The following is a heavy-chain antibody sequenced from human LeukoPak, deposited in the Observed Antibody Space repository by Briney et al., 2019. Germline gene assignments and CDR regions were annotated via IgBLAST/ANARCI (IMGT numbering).Heavy chain of an antibody. CDR1: GFTFSSYS. CDR3: ARGDYGHYYDSSGYGRFDY. J-gene: IGHJ4*02. V-gene: IGHV3-48*01. CDR2: ISSSSSTI. D-gene: IGHD3-22*01. Sequence: PGGSLRLSCAASGFTFSSYSMNWVRQTPGKGLEWVSYISSSSSTIYYADSVKGRFTISRDNAKNSLYLQMNSLRAEDTAVYYCARGDYGHYYDSSGYGRFDYWGQGTLVTVTS.